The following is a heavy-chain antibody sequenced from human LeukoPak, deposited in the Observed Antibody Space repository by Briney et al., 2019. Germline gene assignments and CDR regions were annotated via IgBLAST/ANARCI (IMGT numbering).Heavy chain of an antibody. Sequence: GGSLRLSCAASGFTFSSYSMNWVRQAPGKGLEWVSYISSSSSTMYYADSVKGRFTISRDNAKNSLYLQMNSLRAEDTAVYYCARVSREDAFDIWGQGTMVTVSS. V-gene: IGHV3-48*04. CDR2: ISSSSSTM. CDR1: GFTFSSYS. CDR3: ARVSREDAFDI. J-gene: IGHJ3*02.